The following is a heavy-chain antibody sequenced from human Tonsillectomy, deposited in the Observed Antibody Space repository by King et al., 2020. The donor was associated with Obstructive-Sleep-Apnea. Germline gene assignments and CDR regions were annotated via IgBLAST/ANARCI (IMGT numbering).Heavy chain of an antibody. V-gene: IGHV3-73*01. D-gene: IGHD1-26*01. CDR2: IRSKANSYAT. CDR3: TRRQTDTSQATYDY. Sequence: VQLVESGGGLVQPGGSLKLSCAASGFTFSGSAMHWVRQASGKGLEWVGRIRSKANSYATAYGASVKGRLTLPRDDSKNTAYLQMNSLKTEDTAVYYCTRRQTDTSQATYDYWGHGTLVTVSS. J-gene: IGHJ4*01. CDR1: GFTFSGSA.